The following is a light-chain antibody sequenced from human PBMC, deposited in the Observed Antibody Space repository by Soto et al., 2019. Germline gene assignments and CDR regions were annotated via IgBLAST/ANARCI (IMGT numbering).Light chain of an antibody. Sequence: ETVMTQSPATLSVSLGARVTLYCRASQSVSSNLAWYQQKPCQAHRLLIYGASTRATGIPARFSGSVSGTEFTLTISSLQSEDFAVYYGQQYNNWPTITVGQATRLEIK. CDR1: QSVSSN. J-gene: IGKJ5*01. CDR2: GAS. CDR3: QQYNNWPTIT. V-gene: IGKV3-15*01.